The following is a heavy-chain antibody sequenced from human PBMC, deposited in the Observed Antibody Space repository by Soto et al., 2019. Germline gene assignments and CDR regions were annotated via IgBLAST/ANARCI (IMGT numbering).Heavy chain of an antibody. V-gene: IGHV4-4*02. D-gene: IGHD1-1*01. CDR1: GGSVRAPDW. CDR2: VHISGHN. CDR3: ARVRQGCSANNCYFDP. J-gene: IGHJ5*01. Sequence: SETLSLTCTLSGGSVRAPDWWNWVRQSPDKGLEWIAEVHISGHNNYNPSLRSRVSVSIDSSKNQFYLNLNSVTAADTAIYYCARVRQGCSANNCYFDPWGQGTQVTVSS.